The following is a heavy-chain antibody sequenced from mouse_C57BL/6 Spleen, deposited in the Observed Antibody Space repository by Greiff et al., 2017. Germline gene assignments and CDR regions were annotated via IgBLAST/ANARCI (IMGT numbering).Heavy chain of an antibody. CDR1: GYTFTSYW. Sequence: QVQLQQPGAELVKPGASVKLSCKASGYTFTSYWMQWVKQRPGQGLEWIGEIDPSDSYTNYNQKFKGKATLTVDTSSSTAYMQLSSLTSEDSAVYYCARREDDFDDWGQGTTLTVSS. V-gene: IGHV1-50*01. CDR2: IDPSDSYT. J-gene: IGHJ2*01. CDR3: ARREDDFDD.